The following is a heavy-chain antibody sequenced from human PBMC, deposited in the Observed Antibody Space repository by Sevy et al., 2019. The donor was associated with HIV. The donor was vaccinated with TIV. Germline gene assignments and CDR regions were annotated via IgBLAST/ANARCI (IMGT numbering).Heavy chain of an antibody. J-gene: IGHJ4*02. Sequence: GGSLRLSCAASGFIVTSHYMAWVRQAPGKGLEWVSSIYTGGGTYYADSVKGRFTISRDNSKNTLYLQMNSLSAEDTAFYYCARVPRYVEPYYFDYWGQGALVTVSS. V-gene: IGHV3-53*01. CDR2: IYTGGGT. CDR1: GFIVTSHY. D-gene: IGHD3-16*01. CDR3: ARVPRYVEPYYFDY.